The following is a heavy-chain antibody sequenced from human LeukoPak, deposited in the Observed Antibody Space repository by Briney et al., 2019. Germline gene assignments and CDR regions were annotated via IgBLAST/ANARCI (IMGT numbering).Heavy chain of an antibody. D-gene: IGHD6-6*01. J-gene: IGHJ4*02. CDR2: ITLDGGGT. Sequence: GSLRLSCAASGFTFSGYPMHWVRQAPGKGLEYVSAITLDGGGTYYASSVRGRFTISRDNSMNTLYLQMGGLRDEDMAVYYCARLLSSGSTRRIYEYWGQGTLVTVSS. V-gene: IGHV3-64*01. CDR1: GFTFSGYP. CDR3: ARLLSSGSTRRIYEY.